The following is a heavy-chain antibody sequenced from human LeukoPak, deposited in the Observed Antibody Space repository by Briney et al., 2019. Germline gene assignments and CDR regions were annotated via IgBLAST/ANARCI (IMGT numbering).Heavy chain of an antibody. J-gene: IGHJ4*02. CDR2: IYYSGST. CDR3: AREGSSSWFDY. Sequence: SETLSLTCTVSGGSIGSYYWSWIRQPPGKGLEWIGYIYYSGSTNYNPSLKSRVTISVDTSKNQFSLKLSSVTAADTAVYYCAREGSSSWFDYWGQGTLVTVSS. D-gene: IGHD6-13*01. CDR1: GGSIGSYY. V-gene: IGHV4-59*01.